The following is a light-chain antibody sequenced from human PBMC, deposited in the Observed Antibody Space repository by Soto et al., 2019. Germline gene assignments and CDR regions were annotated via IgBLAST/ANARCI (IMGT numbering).Light chain of an antibody. CDR3: QQYNNWPPLII. Sequence: EIVMTQSPATLSVSPGERATLSCRASQSVSSNLAWYQQKPGQAPRLLIYGASIRATGIPARFSGSGSGTEFTLTISSLQSEDFAVYYCQQYNNWPPLIIFGQGTRLEIK. J-gene: IGKJ5*01. V-gene: IGKV3D-15*01. CDR1: QSVSSN. CDR2: GAS.